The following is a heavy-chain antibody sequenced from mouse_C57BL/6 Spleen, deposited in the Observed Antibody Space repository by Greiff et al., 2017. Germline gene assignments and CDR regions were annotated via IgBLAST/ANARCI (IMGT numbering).Heavy chain of an antibody. CDR1: GYTFTDYN. V-gene: IGHV1-18*01. Sequence: VQLQQSGPELVKPGASVKIPCKASGYTFTDYNMDWVKQSHGKSLEWIGGINPNNGGTIYNQKFKGKATLTVDKSSSTAYMGLSSLTSEDTAVYYCATHGSSYEDWFAYWGQGTLDTVSA. CDR3: ATHGSSYEDWFAY. D-gene: IGHD1-1*01. CDR2: INPNNGGT. J-gene: IGHJ3*01.